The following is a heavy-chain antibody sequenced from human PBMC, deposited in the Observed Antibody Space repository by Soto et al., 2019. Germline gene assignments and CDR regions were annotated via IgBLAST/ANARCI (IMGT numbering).Heavy chain of an antibody. D-gene: IGHD3-3*01. Sequence: PSETLSLTCTVSGGSISSYYWSWIRQPPGKGLEWIGYIYYSGSTNYNPSLKSRVTISVDTSKNQFSLKLSSVTAADTAAYYCARVSRGEVWSGYLDWFDPWGQGTLVTVSS. CDR2: IYYSGST. V-gene: IGHV4-59*01. CDR3: ARVSRGEVWSGYLDWFDP. J-gene: IGHJ5*02. CDR1: GGSISSYY.